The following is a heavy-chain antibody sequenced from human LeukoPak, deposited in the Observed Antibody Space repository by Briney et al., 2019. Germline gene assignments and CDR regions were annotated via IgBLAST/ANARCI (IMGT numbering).Heavy chain of an antibody. J-gene: IGHJ3*02. V-gene: IGHV3-23*01. D-gene: IGHD3-22*01. Sequence: GGSLRLSRAASGFTFSSYAMSSVPQAPGKGLENVSAISGSGGSPYYADSVKGRFTISRDNSKNTLYLQMNSLRAEDTAVYYCAKSHDSSGAFDIWGQGTMVTVSS. CDR3: AKSHDSSGAFDI. CDR2: ISGSGGSP. CDR1: GFTFSSYA.